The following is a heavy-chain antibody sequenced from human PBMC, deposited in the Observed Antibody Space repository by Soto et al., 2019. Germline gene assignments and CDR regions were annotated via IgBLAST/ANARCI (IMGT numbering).Heavy chain of an antibody. Sequence: SETLSLTCTVSGGSIRNGGYCWGWIRQPPGRGLEWIGYIDSSGSIYYNPSLKRRLTMSVDMSKNQFSLRPTSVTAADTAVYYCAGLSRYWGQGILVAASS. V-gene: IGHV4-30-4*01. CDR3: AGLSRY. CDR1: GGSIRNGGYC. D-gene: IGHD6-6*01. CDR2: IDSSGSI. J-gene: IGHJ4*02.